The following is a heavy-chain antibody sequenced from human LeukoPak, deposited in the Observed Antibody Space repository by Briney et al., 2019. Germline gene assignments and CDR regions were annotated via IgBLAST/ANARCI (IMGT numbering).Heavy chain of an antibody. J-gene: IGHJ4*02. CDR2: TRNKANSYTT. CDR1: GFTFSDHY. V-gene: IGHV3-72*01. CDR3: ARDGDYVWGSYRYTVPDY. D-gene: IGHD3-16*02. Sequence: PGGSLRLSCAASGFTFSDHYMDWVRQAPGKGLEWVGRTRNKANSYTTEYAASVKGRFTISRDDSKNSLYLQMNSLKTEDTAVYYCARDGDYVWGSYRYTVPDYWGQGTLVTVSS.